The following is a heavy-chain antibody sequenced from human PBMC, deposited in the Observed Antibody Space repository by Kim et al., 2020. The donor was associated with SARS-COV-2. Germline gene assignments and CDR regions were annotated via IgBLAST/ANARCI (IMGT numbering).Heavy chain of an antibody. CDR2: INTNTGNP. J-gene: IGHJ4*02. CDR1: GYIFNTYA. Sequence: ASVKVSCKASGYIFNTYAMNWVRQAPGQGLEWMGWINTNTGNPTYAQGFTGRFVFSLDTSVSKAYLQIRSLKAEDTAVYYCARDKFRGYVDYWGPGTLVTVSS. V-gene: IGHV7-4-1*02. CDR3: ARDKFRGYVDY.